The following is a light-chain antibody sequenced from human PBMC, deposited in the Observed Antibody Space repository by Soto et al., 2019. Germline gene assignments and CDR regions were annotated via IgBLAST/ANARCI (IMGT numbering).Light chain of an antibody. CDR3: KQYGISPPGT. J-gene: IGKJ1*01. CDR2: GAS. CDR1: QSVSSSY. V-gene: IGKV3-20*01. Sequence: EIVLTQSPGTLSLSPGERATLSCRASQSVSSSYLAWYQQKPGQAPRLLIYGASSRATGIPDRFSGSGSGTDFTLTISRLEPEDVEVYYCKQYGISPPGTFGQGTKVDIK.